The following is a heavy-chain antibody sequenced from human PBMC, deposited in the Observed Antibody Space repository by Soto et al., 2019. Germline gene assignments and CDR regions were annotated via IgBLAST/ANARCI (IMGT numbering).Heavy chain of an antibody. CDR3: AKAGYSSEAQH. Sequence: GGSLRLSCAASGFTFSSYGMHWVRQAPGKGLEWVAVISYDGSNKYYADSVKGRFTISRDNSKNTLYLQMNSLGAEDTAVYYCAKAGYSSEAQHWGQGTLVTVSS. CDR2: ISYDGSNK. J-gene: IGHJ1*01. CDR1: GFTFSSYG. V-gene: IGHV3-30*18. D-gene: IGHD6-19*01.